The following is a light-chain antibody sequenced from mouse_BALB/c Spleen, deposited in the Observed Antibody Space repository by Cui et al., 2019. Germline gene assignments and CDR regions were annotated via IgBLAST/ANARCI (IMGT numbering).Light chain of an antibody. CDR1: QTICTW. CDR2: AAT. V-gene: IGKV12-98*01. Sequence: DTQMTQSPASQSASLGASVTITSLASQTICTWLAWEQQKPGKTPQLLIYAATRLADWVPSRFRGSGYGKKFSFKIRSLQAEDFVSYYCQQLYSTPYTFGGGTKLEIK. J-gene: IGKJ2*01. CDR3: QQLYSTPYT.